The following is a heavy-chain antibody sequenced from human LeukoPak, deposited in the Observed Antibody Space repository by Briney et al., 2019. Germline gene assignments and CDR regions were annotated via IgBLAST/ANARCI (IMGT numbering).Heavy chain of an antibody. CDR1: GGSISNRSYY. D-gene: IGHD2-2*01. CDR2: IYYSGST. V-gene: IGHV4-39*01. Sequence: PSETLSLTCTDSGGSISNRSYYWVWIRQPPGKGLEWIGSIYYSGSTYYNPSLKRRLTISVDTSKSQFSLKLSSVTAADTAVYYCARHSPVATEGFDIWGQGTMVTVSS. J-gene: IGHJ3*02. CDR3: ARHSPVATEGFDI.